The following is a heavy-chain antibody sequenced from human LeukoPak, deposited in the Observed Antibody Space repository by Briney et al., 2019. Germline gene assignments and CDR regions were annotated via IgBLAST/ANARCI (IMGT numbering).Heavy chain of an antibody. V-gene: IGHV4-59*08. CDR2: IHYSGST. J-gene: IGHJ4*02. CDR3: ARRAINSVMFDY. Sequence: PSETLSLTCTVSGDSISTYYWSWIRQPPGKGVEWIGYIHYSGSTNYNPSLRSRVTISVDTSNNQFSLKLSSATAADTAVYFCARRAINSVMFDYWGQGTLVTVSS. D-gene: IGHD3-16*01. CDR1: GDSISTYY.